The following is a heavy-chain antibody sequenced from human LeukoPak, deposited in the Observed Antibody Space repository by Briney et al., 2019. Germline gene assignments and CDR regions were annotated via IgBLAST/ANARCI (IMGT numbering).Heavy chain of an antibody. Sequence: GASVKVSCKASGGTFSSYAISWVRQAPGQGLEWMGGIIPIFGTANYAQKFQGRVTITADESTSTAYMELSSLRSEDTAVYYCASQDREDDFWSGSIYWFDPWGQGTLVTVSS. J-gene: IGHJ5*02. D-gene: IGHD3-3*01. CDR2: IIPIFGTA. CDR1: GGTFSSYA. CDR3: ASQDREDDFWSGSIYWFDP. V-gene: IGHV1-69*13.